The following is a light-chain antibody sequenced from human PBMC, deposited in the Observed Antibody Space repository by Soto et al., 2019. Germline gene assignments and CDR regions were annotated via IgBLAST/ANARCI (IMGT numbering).Light chain of an antibody. V-gene: IGLV2-14*01. CDR3: SSYTSSSTRV. CDR1: SRDVGGYNY. Sequence: QSALTQPASVSGSPGQSITISCTGTSRDVGGYNYVSWHQQHPGKAPKLMIYDVTNRPSGVSNRFSGSKSGNTASLTISGLQAEDEADYYCSSYTSSSTRVFGGGTQLTVL. CDR2: DVT. J-gene: IGLJ2*01.